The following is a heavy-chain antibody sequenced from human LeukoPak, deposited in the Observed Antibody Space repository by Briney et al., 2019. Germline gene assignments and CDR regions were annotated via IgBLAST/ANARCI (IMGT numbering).Heavy chain of an antibody. V-gene: IGHV4-39*01. Sequence: SETLSLTCTVSGDSISGSSDYWGWIRQPPGKGLEWIGTIYYSGNTYYNPSLKSRVTISVDTSKNQFSLKLTSVTPADTAVYYCAKTAKYYYGSETYYFFEYWGQGTLVTVSS. CDR2: IYYSGNT. J-gene: IGHJ4*02. CDR3: AKTAKYYYGSETYYFFEY. D-gene: IGHD3-10*01. CDR1: GDSISGSSDY.